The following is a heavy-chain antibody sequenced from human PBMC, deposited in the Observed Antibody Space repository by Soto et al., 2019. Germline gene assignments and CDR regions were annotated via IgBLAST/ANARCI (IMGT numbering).Heavy chain of an antibody. Sequence: PVGSLRLSCVVSGFSLSDSAMSWVRQAPGKGLEWVSSMSGRGGTTFYGDFVKGRFTISRDSSLNTLYLQLSSLRAEDTAVYYCAKDRPWNGIEALPFFDDWGQGTLVTVSS. CDR1: GFSLSDSA. D-gene: IGHD6-6*01. V-gene: IGHV3-23*01. CDR2: MSGRGGTT. J-gene: IGHJ4*02. CDR3: AKDRPWNGIEALPFFDD.